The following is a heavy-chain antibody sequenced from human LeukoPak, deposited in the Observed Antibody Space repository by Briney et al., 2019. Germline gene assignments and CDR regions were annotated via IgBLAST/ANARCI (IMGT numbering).Heavy chain of an antibody. CDR2: IKPDGSEK. D-gene: IGHD3-9*01. CDR3: ARDSDWFFWD. CDR1: GFTLNNNW. Sequence: PGGSLRLSCVVSGFTLNNNWMTWVRQSPGKGLEWVATIKPDGSEKYYVDSVRGRFTISRDNARNSVFLQMNSLGAEDTALYYCARDSDWFFWDWGLGTLVTVSS. V-gene: IGHV3-7*03. J-gene: IGHJ4*02.